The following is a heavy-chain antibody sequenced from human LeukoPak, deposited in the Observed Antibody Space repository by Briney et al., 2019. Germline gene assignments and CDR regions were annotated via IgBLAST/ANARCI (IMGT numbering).Heavy chain of an antibody. CDR2: ISYDGSNK. CDR1: GSTFSSYG. CDR3: AKDQGDYDFWSGYYNYYYYGMDV. V-gene: IGHV3-30*18. Sequence: GGSLRLSCAASGSTFSSYGMHWVRQAPGKGLEWVAVISYDGSNKYYADSVKGRFTISRDNSKNTLYLQMNSLRAEDTAVYYCAKDQGDYDFWSGYYNYYYYGMDVWGQGTTVTVPS. J-gene: IGHJ6*02. D-gene: IGHD3-3*01.